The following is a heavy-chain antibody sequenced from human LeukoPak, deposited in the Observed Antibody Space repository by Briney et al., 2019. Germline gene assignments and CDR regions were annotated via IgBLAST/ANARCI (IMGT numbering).Heavy chain of an antibody. V-gene: IGHV3-30*03. CDR1: GFTLSSYG. D-gene: IGHD5-18*01. CDR3: ARANGQLWTTPDY. Sequence: SGRSLRLSCAASGFTLSSYGMHWVRQRQGEGLEWVAVISHDGSKKYSAESVKGRFTISRDNSRNTLYLQMNSLRAEDTAVYYCARANGQLWTTPDYWGQGTLVTISS. CDR2: ISHDGSKK. J-gene: IGHJ4*02.